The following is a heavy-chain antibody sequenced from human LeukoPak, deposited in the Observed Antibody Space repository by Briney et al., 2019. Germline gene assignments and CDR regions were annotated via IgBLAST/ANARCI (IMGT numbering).Heavy chain of an antibody. CDR2: INHSGST. Sequence: PSETLSLTCAVYGGSFSGYYWSWFGKPPGKGLEWIGEINHSGSTNYNPSLKSRVTISVDTSKNQFSLKLSSVTAADTAVYYCARAQQSFDPWGQGTLVTVSS. J-gene: IGHJ5*02. V-gene: IGHV4-34*01. CDR1: GGSFSGYY. D-gene: IGHD6-13*01. CDR3: ARAQQSFDP.